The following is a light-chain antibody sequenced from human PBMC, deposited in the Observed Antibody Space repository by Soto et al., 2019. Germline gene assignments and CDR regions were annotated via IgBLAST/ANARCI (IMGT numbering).Light chain of an antibody. V-gene: IGLV2-14*01. CDR1: SSDVGGYNY. J-gene: IGLJ1*01. CDR3: SSYTSTSTYV. Sequence: QSVLTQPASVSGSPGQSITISCTGTSSDVGGYNYVSWYQQHPGKAPKVVIYDVSDRPSGVSNRFSGSKSGNTASLTISGIQAEDEADYYCSSYTSTSTYVFGTGTKLTVL. CDR2: DVS.